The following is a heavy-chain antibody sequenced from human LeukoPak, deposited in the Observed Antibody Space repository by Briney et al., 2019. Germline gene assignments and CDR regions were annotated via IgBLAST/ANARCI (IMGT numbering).Heavy chain of an antibody. J-gene: IGHJ4*02. V-gene: IGHV1-46*01. CDR1: GYTFTSNY. Sequence: ASVKVSCKASGYTFTSNYIHWVRQAPGQGLEWMGMIYPRDGSTSYAQKFQGRVTVTRDTSTSTVHMELSGLRSEDTAVYYCARDQEGFDYWAREPWSPSPQ. CDR2: IYPRDGST. CDR3: ARDQEGFDY.